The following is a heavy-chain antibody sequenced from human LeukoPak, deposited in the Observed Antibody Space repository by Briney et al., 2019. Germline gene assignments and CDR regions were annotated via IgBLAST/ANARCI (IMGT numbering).Heavy chain of an antibody. J-gene: IGHJ4*02. V-gene: IGHV1-46*01. CDR1: GYTFTSNY. Sequence: ASVKVSCKASGYTFTSNYIHWVRQAPGQGLEWMGMIYPRDGSTSYAQKFQGRVTVTRDTSTSTVHMELSGLRSEDTAVYYCARDQEGFDYWAREPWSPSPQ. CDR2: IYPRDGST. CDR3: ARDQEGFDY.